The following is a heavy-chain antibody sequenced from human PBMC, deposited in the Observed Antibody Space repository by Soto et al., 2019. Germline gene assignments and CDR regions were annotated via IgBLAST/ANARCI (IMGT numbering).Heavy chain of an antibody. Sequence: GGSLRLSCAASGFTFSSYSMNWVRQAPGKGLEWVSYISSSSSTIYYADSVKGRFTISRDNAKNSLYLQMNSLRAEDTAVYYCARSVVATIFDYWGQGTLVTGSS. J-gene: IGHJ4*02. D-gene: IGHD5-12*01. CDR2: ISSSSSTI. CDR1: GFTFSSYS. V-gene: IGHV3-48*01. CDR3: ARSVVATIFDY.